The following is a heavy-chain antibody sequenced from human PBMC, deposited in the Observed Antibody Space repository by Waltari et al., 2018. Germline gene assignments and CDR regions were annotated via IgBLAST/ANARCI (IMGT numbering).Heavy chain of an antibody. CDR1: GFIFSEYA. CDR2: IYISSTT. D-gene: IGHD5-12*01. CDR3: AKDQSGSNRFES. J-gene: IGHJ4*01. Sequence: EVQLLESGGGLVQPGGSLRLSCAASGFIFSEYAMSWVRKAPGMVVDWLSVIYISSTTNYVDSLNGRFTISRDISKSTMYLQMNSLRPDDTAVYYCAKDQSGSNRFESCGPGTLFLFSS. V-gene: IGHV3-23*03.